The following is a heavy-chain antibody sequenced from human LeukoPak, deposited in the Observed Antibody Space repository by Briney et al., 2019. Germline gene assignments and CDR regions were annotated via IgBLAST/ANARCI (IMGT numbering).Heavy chain of an antibody. CDR2: ISGSGGST. Sequence: GGSLRLSCAASGFPFSSYAMSWVRQAPGEGLEWVSAISGSGGSTYYADSVKGRFTISRDNSKNTLYLQMNTLRAEDTAVYYCAKGVYYYDSSAYYYTYYFDYWGQGTLVTVSS. D-gene: IGHD3-22*01. CDR1: GFPFSSYA. V-gene: IGHV3-23*01. J-gene: IGHJ4*02. CDR3: AKGVYYYDSSAYYYTYYFDY.